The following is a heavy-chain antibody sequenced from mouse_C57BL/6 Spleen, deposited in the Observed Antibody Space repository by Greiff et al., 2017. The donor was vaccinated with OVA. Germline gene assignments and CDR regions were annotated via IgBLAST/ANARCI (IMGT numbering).Heavy chain of an antibody. CDR3: ARGPYGSSYPFAY. Sequence: QVQLQQPGTELVKPGASVKLSCKASGYTFTSYWMHWVKQRPGPGLEWIGNINPSNGGTNYNEKFKSKATLTVDKSSSTAYMQLSSLTSEDSAVYYCARGPYGSSYPFAYWGQGTLVTVSA. J-gene: IGHJ3*01. CDR2: INPSNGGT. CDR1: GYTFTSYW. V-gene: IGHV1-53*01. D-gene: IGHD1-1*01.